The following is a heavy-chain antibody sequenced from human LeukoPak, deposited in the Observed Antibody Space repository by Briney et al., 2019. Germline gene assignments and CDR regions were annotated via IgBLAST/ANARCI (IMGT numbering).Heavy chain of an antibody. V-gene: IGHV1-69*13. D-gene: IGHD3-10*01. J-gene: IGHJ6*01. Sequence: ASVKVSCKASGGTFSSYAISWVRQAPGQGLEWMGGIIPIFGTANYAQKFQGRVTITADESTSTAYMELSSLRSEDTAVYYCARDRVLGDTIGYYYGMDVWGKGPRSPSPQ. CDR3: ARDRVLGDTIGYYYGMDV. CDR1: GGTFSSYA. CDR2: IIPIFGTA.